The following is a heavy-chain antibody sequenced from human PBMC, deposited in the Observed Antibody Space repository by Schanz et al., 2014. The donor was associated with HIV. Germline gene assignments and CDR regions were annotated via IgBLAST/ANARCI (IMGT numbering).Heavy chain of an antibody. Sequence: QVQLVESGGGVVQPGTSLRLSCVASGFTFSNDGMHWVRQAPGKGLEWVAVIWYDGRNKYYADSVKGRFTISRDNSKNTLYLQMNSLRVEDTAVYYCARDVSHDSSGHYSDYYYGMDVWGQGTTVTVS. CDR3: ARDVSHDSSGHYSDYYYGMDV. D-gene: IGHD3-22*01. CDR2: IWYDGRNK. V-gene: IGHV3-33*01. J-gene: IGHJ6*02. CDR1: GFTFSNDG.